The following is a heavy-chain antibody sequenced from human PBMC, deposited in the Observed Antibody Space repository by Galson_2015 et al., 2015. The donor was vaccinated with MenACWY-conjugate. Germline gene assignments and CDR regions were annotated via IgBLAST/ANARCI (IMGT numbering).Heavy chain of an antibody. Sequence: SLRLSCAASGFTFSSHPLNWVRQAPGKGLEWVSSISSGSGYIYYADSVKGRFTISRDNAKNSLFLQMNSLRGEDTAMYYCVRALNRMPSGSGICGYWGPGALVSVSS. CDR2: ISSGSGYI. CDR1: GFTFSSHP. D-gene: IGHD3-10*01. J-gene: IGHJ4*02. V-gene: IGHV3-21*01. CDR3: VRALNRMPSGSGICGY.